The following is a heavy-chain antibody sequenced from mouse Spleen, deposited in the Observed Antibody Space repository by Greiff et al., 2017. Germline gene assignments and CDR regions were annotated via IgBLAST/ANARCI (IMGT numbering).Heavy chain of an antibody. CDR1: GYSITSGYY. Sequence: EVQLMESGPGLVKPSQSLSLTCSVTGYSITSGYYWNWIRQFPGNQLEWMGYISYDGSNNYNPSLNNRISMTRATSTNQFFLKLNSVTTEDTGRYYCARDCGNYAWYFDVGGTGNTGNSSS. V-gene: IGHV3-6*01. CDR2: ISYDGSN. CDR3: ARDCGNYAWYFDV. J-gene: IGHJ1*03. D-gene: IGHD2-1*01.